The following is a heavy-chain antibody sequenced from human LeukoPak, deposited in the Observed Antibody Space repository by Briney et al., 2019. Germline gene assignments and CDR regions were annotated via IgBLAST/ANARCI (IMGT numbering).Heavy chain of an antibody. CDR2: IYYGQTI. Sequence: SETLSLTCTISAASSSSSSHHWGWIRQSPGKGLEWIGSIYYGQTIYYNPSLNSRVTISVVTSKDQFILQLNSVTAADTAVYYCVRHDGRGGATMGAFDSWGQGSLVTVSS. D-gene: IGHD4/OR15-4a*01. CDR1: AASSSSSSHH. CDR3: VRHDGRGGATMGAFDS. J-gene: IGHJ5*01. V-gene: IGHV4-39*01.